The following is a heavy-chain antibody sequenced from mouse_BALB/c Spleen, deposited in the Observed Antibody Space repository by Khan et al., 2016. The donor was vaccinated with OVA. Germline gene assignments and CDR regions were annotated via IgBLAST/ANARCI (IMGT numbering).Heavy chain of an antibody. V-gene: IGHV1S137*01. J-gene: IGHJ3*01. CDR2: ISTYYGDT. CDR3: ARGGGHFRFAY. D-gene: IGHD1-1*02. CDR1: GYTFTDFA. Sequence: QVQLKESGAELVRPGVSVKISCKGSGYTFTDFAMHWVKQSHAKSLEWIGVISTYYGDTNYNQNFKGKATMTVDKSSSTAYMELARLTSEDSALYYCARGGGHFRFAYWGQGTLVTVSA.